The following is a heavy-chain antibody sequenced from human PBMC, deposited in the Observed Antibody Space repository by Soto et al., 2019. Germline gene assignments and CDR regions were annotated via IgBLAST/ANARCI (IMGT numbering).Heavy chain of an antibody. V-gene: IGHV3-21*01. Sequence: GGSLRLSCAASGFTFSSYSMNWVRQAPGKGLEWVSSISSSSSYIYYADSVKGRFTISRDNAKNSLYLQMNSLRAEDTAVYYCARERGTAAGTFAYWGQGTLVTVSS. CDR3: ARERGTAAGTFAY. J-gene: IGHJ4*02. CDR2: ISSSSSYI. D-gene: IGHD6-13*01. CDR1: GFTFSSYS.